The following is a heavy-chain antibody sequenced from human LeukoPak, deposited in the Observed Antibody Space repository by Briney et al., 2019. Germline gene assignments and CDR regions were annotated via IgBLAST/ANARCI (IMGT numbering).Heavy chain of an antibody. CDR2: IYYSGST. CDR1: NGSISSYY. D-gene: IGHD3-16*02. J-gene: IGHJ4*02. Sequence: TSETLSLTCTVSNGSISSYYWSWIRQPPGKGLEWIGYIYYSGSTNYNPSLKSRVTISVDTSKNQFSLKLSSVTAADTAVYYCASFPYDYVWGSYRYWGQGTLVTVSS. V-gene: IGHV4-59*01. CDR3: ASFPYDYVWGSYRY.